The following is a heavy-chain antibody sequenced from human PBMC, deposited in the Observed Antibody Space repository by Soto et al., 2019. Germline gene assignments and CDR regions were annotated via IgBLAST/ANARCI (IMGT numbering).Heavy chain of an antibody. D-gene: IGHD6-19*01. J-gene: IGHJ6*02. CDR1: GYTFTGYY. V-gene: IGHV1-2*04. CDR2: INPNSGGT. CDR3: ARDSGYSSGWYSSVDYYYGMDV. Sequence: EASVKVSCKASGYTFTGYYMHWVRQAPGQGLEWMGWINPNSGGTNYAQKFQGWVTMTRDTSISTAYMELSRLRSDDTAVYYCARDSGYSSGWYSSVDYYYGMDVWGQGTTVTVSS.